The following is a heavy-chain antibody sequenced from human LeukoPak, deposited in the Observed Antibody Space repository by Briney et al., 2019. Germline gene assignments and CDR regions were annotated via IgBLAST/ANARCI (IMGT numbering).Heavy chain of an antibody. CDR2: IRYDGSNK. V-gene: IGHV3-30*02. D-gene: IGHD3-22*01. CDR3: AKGTCAAAGCTDLYDSSGYRYMGTLGAEYFQH. J-gene: IGHJ1*01. Sequence: GGSLRLSCAASGFTFSSYGMHWVRQAPGKGLEWVAFIRYDGSNKYYADSVKGRFTISRDNSKNTLYLQMNSLRAEDTAVYYCAKGTCAAAGCTDLYDSSGYRYMGTLGAEYFQHWGQGTLVTVSS. CDR1: GFTFSSYG.